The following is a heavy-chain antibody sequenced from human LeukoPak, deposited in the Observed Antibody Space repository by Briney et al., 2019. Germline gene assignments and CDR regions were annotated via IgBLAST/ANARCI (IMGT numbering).Heavy chain of an antibody. Sequence: PGGSLRLSCAASGFTFRSYWMHWVRQAPGKGLVWVSRINSDGTATTYADSVKGRFSASRDNAKNTLYLQMNSLRAEDTAVYYCAMGSPDEPLDYWGQGTLVTVSS. V-gene: IGHV3-74*01. CDR1: GFTFRSYW. D-gene: IGHD1-26*01. J-gene: IGHJ4*02. CDR2: INSDGTAT. CDR3: AMGSPDEPLDY.